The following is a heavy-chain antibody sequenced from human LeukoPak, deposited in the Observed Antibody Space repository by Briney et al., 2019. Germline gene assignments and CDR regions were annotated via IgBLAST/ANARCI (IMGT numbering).Heavy chain of an antibody. CDR1: GFTFDDYA. J-gene: IGHJ3*02. CDR3: AKVPVRVRGVVDAFDI. D-gene: IGHD3-10*01. V-gene: IGHV3-9*01. Sequence: GGSLRLSCVASGFTFDDYAMHWVRQAPGKGVEGVSGISWNSGSIGYADSVKGRFPISRDNAKNSLYLQMNSLRAEDTAWYYCAKVPVRVRGVVDAFDIWGQGTMVSVSS. CDR2: ISWNSGSI.